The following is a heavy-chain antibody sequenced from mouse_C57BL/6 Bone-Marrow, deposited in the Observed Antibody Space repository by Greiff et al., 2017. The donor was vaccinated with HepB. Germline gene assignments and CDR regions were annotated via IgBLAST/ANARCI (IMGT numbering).Heavy chain of an antibody. CDR1: GYSFTSYY. V-gene: IGHV1-66*01. CDR2: IYPGSGNT. CDR3: ARGTGNFDY. Sequence: QVQLKQSGPELVKPGASVKISCKASGYSFTSYYIHWVKQRPGQGLEWIGWIYPGSGNTKYNEKFKGKATLTADTSSSTAYMQLSSLTSEDSAVYYCARGTGNFDYWGQGTTLTVSS. J-gene: IGHJ2*01. D-gene: IGHD4-1*01.